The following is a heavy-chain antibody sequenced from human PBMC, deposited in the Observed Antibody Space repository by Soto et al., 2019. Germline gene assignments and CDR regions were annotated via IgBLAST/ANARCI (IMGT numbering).Heavy chain of an antibody. J-gene: IGHJ4*02. CDR3: GRDMAREVSIDY. V-gene: IGHV4-4*02. CDR1: GGSISGSHW. CDR2: IYHSGST. D-gene: IGHD3-10*01. Sequence: QVQLQESGPGLVKPSGTLSLTCAVSGGSISGSHWWSWVRQPPGKGLEWIGEIYHSGSTYYNPSLKSRVTISVDKSKNQFSLKLSSVSDADTAVYYCGRDMAREVSIDYWGQGILLTVSS.